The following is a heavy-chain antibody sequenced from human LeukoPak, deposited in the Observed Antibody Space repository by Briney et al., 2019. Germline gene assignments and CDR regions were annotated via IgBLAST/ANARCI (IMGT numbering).Heavy chain of an antibody. CDR2: IIPIFGTA. Sequence: GGSLRLSCKASGGTFSSYAISWVRQAPGQGLEWMGGIIPIFGTANYAQKFQGRVTITADKSTSTAYMELSSLRSEDTAVYYCARDLSGRYNWNYYAFDIWGQGTMVTVSS. CDR1: GGTFSSYA. J-gene: IGHJ3*02. D-gene: IGHD1-7*01. V-gene: IGHV1-69*06. CDR3: ARDLSGRYNWNYYAFDI.